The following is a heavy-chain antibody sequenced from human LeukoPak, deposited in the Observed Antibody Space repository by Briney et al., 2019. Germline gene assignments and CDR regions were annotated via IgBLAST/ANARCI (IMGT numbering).Heavy chain of an antibody. J-gene: IGHJ4*02. Sequence: PGGSLRLSCAASGFIFSSYAMHWVRQAPGKGLEWVAVISYDGSNKYYADSVKGRFTISRDNAKNSLYLQMNSLRAEDTAVYYCARDLGSGYDPFDYWGQGTLVTVSS. V-gene: IGHV3-30*04. D-gene: IGHD5-12*01. CDR1: GFIFSSYA. CDR2: ISYDGSNK. CDR3: ARDLGSGYDPFDY.